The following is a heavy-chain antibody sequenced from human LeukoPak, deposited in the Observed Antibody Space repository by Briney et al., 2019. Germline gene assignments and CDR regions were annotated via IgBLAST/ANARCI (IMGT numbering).Heavy chain of an antibody. Sequence: ASVKVSCKASGYTFTSYGISWVRQAPGQGLEWMGWISAYNGNTNYAQKLQGRVTMTPDPSTSTAYMELRSLRSDDTAVYYCARALYCSSTSCYSYFDYWGQGTLVTVSS. D-gene: IGHD2-2*01. CDR2: ISAYNGNT. V-gene: IGHV1-18*01. CDR3: ARALYCSSTSCYSYFDY. J-gene: IGHJ4*02. CDR1: GYTFTSYG.